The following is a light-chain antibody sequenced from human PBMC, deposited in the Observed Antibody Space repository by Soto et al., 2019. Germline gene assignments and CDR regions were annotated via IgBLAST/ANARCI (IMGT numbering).Light chain of an antibody. CDR3: QVRTDWTPFKYT. J-gene: IGKJ2*01. Sequence: EIVLTQSPAYLSLSPGERSTLYCRASPSVDSFLAWYQQKPGRTPRLLIYDTSNRATGIPARFSGSGSETDFTLTISRLEPEDFAVYYCQVRTDWTPFKYTFCQGTKREVK. CDR2: DTS. CDR1: PSVDSF. V-gene: IGKV3-11*01.